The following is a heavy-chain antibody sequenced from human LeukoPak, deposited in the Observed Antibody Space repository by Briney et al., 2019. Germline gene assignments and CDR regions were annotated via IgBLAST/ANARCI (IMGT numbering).Heavy chain of an antibody. Sequence: ASVKVSCKASGYTFTSYDINWVRQATGQGLEWMGWMNPNSGNTGYAQKFQGRVTMTRDTSISTAYMELSRLRSDDTAVYYCARGTDGVCYNDYWGQGTLVTVSS. D-gene: IGHD2-8*01. CDR1: GYTFTSYD. CDR3: ARGTDGVCYNDY. J-gene: IGHJ4*02. CDR2: MNPNSGNT. V-gene: IGHV1-8*01.